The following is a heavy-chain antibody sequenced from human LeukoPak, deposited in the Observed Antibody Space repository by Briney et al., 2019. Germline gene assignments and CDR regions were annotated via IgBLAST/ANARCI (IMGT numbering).Heavy chain of an antibody. CDR1: GYTFTSYG. CDR2: ISAYNGNT. V-gene: IGHV1-18*01. J-gene: IGHJ5*02. Sequence: ASVKVFCKASGYTFTSYGISWVRQAPGQGLEWMGWISAYNGNTNYAQKLQGRVTMTTDTSTSTAYMELRSLRSDDTAVYYCARHPNPIFGVVTSLLEPSFSRWFDPWGQGTLVTVSS. CDR3: ARHPNPIFGVVTSLLEPSFSRWFDP. D-gene: IGHD3-3*01.